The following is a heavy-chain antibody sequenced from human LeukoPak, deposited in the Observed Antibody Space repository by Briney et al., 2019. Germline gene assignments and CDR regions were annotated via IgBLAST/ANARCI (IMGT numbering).Heavy chain of an antibody. Sequence: PSETLSLTCTVSGGSMSGSYWNWLRQPPGKGLEWIAYIYYSGTTNYNPSLKSRLTISVDTSKNQFSLKLNSVTAADTAVYYCARTLPSLAGACDIWGQGTMVTVSS. CDR2: IYYSGTT. J-gene: IGHJ3*02. CDR1: GGSMSGSY. CDR3: ARTLPSLAGACDI. V-gene: IGHV4-59*01. D-gene: IGHD3-16*01.